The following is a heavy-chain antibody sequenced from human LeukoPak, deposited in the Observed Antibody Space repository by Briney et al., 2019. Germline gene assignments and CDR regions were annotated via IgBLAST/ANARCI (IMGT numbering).Heavy chain of an antibody. CDR2: ISAYNGNT. CDR1: GYTFTSYG. CDR3: AREKPYSSGWVTEP. J-gene: IGHJ5*02. Sequence: ASVKASCKASGYTFTSYGISWVRQAPGQGLEWMGWISAYNGNTNYAQKLQGRVTMTTDTSTSTAYMELRSLRSDDTAVYYCAREKPYSSGWVTEPWGQGTLVTVSS. D-gene: IGHD6-19*01. V-gene: IGHV1-18*01.